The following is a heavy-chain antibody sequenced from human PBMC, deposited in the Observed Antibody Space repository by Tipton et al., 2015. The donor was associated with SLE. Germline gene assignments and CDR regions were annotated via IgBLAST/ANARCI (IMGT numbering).Heavy chain of an antibody. CDR2: ISSSGSTI. CDR3: ATLSGSSGFDAFDI. Sequence: QLVQSGGGLVQPGGSLRLSCAASGFTFSSYEMNWVRQAPGKGLEWVSYISSSGSTIYYADSVKGRSTISRDNSKNTLYLQMNSLRAEDTAVYYCATLSGSSGFDAFDIWGQGTMVTVSS. J-gene: IGHJ3*02. V-gene: IGHV3-48*03. D-gene: IGHD6-19*01. CDR1: GFTFSSYE.